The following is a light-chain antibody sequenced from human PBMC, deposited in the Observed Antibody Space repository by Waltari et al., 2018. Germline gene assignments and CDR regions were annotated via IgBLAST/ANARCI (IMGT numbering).Light chain of an antibody. CDR2: EVT. Sequence: QSALTQPPSASGSPGQSVTIPCPGTSNDIGGYFYVSWYQQHPGKAPKLRLYEVTNRPSGVPDRFSGSTSGNTASLTVSGLQAEDEAEYYCASYASYNTLVFGGGTKLTVL. CDR1: SNDIGGYFY. J-gene: IGLJ2*01. CDR3: ASYASYNTLV. V-gene: IGLV2-8*01.